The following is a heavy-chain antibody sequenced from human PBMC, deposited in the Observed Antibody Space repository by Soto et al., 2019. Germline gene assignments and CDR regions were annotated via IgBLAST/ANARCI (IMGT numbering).Heavy chain of an antibody. CDR2: IYHSGST. D-gene: IGHD6-6*01. CDR1: GGSISSGDYY. Sequence: QVQLQESGPGLVKPSQTLSLTCTVSGGSISSGDYYWSWIRQPPGKGLEWIGYIYHSGSTYYNPSLKSRVTISVEPSKHQFSLKLSSVTAADTAVYYCARERPDGARLDPWGQGTMVTVSS. J-gene: IGHJ5*02. CDR3: ARERPDGARLDP. V-gene: IGHV4-30-4*01.